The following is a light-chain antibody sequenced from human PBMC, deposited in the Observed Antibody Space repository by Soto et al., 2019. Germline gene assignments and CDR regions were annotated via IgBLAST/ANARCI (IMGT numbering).Light chain of an antibody. CDR2: AAS. V-gene: IGKV1-39*01. CDR1: QSISNS. Sequence: DIQMTQPRSSLSASVGDRVTITCRASQSISNSLNWYQQKPGKAPKLLIYAASSLQSGVPSRFSGSGSGTDFTLTISSLQPEDFATYYCQQSYSTPRTFGGGTKVEIK. CDR3: QQSYSTPRT. J-gene: IGKJ4*01.